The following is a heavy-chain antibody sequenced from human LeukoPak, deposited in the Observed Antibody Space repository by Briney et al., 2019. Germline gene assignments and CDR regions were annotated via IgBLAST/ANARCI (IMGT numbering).Heavy chain of an antibody. CDR2: ISGSGGST. D-gene: IGHD2-21*01. Sequence: GGSLRLSCAASGFTFSSYAMSWVRQAPGKGLEWVSAISGSGGSTYYADSVKGRSTISRDNSKNTLYLQMNSLRAEDTAAYYCAKIAEAVSSNYYFDYWGQGTLVTVSS. CDR1: GFTFSSYA. CDR3: AKIAEAVSSNYYFDY. V-gene: IGHV3-23*01. J-gene: IGHJ4*02.